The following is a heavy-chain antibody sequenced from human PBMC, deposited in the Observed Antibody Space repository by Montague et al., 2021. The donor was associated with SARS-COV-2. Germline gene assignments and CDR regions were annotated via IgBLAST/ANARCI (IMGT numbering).Heavy chain of an antibody. V-gene: IGHV4-39*02. J-gene: IGHJ3*02. CDR2: IYDSGST. Sequence: SETLSLTCTVSGDSISSHNYYWDWIRQPPGKGLEWIGSIYDSGSTYYNPSLKSRVTISVDTSKNHFSLKLNSLTAADTAFYYCARRGRKHQPVATTIGGFDIWGQGTMVTVSS. CDR3: ARRGRKHQPVATTIGGFDI. D-gene: IGHD1-26*01. CDR1: GDSISSHNYY.